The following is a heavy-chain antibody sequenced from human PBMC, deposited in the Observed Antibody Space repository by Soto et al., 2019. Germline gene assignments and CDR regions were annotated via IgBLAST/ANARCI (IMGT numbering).Heavy chain of an antibody. Sequence: ASVKVSCKASGYTFTGYYMHWVRQAPGQGLEWMGIINPSGGGTSYAQKFQGRVTMTRDTSTSTAYMELSSLRSEDTAVYYCATARGYSSGYGTVFSFDYWGQGTLVTVSS. CDR1: GYTFTGYY. D-gene: IGHD3-22*01. CDR3: ATARGYSSGYGTVFSFDY. V-gene: IGHV1-46*01. CDR2: INPSGGGT. J-gene: IGHJ4*02.